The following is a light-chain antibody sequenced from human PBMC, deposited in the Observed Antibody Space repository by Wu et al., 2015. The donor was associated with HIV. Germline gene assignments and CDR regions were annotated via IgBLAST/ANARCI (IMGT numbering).Light chain of an antibody. CDR3: QQYDTSSRT. V-gene: IGKV1-5*03. CDR2: KAS. J-gene: IGKJ1*01. CDR1: QVLIVG. Sequence: SVGDRVTITCRASQVLIVGWPGISRNHGKAPKLLIYKASSLESGVPSRFSGSGSGTGFTLTISSLQPDDFATYYCQQYDTSSRTFGQGTKVEIK.